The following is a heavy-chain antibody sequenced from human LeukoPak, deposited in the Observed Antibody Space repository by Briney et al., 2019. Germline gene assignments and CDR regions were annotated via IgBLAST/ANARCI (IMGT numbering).Heavy chain of an antibody. D-gene: IGHD4-17*01. V-gene: IGHV4-34*01. CDR3: ARDTVTTGLGY. CDR1: GGSFSGYY. CDR2: INHSGST. J-gene: IGHJ4*02. Sequence: SETLSLTCAVYGGSFSGYYWSWIRQPPGKGPEWIGEINHSGSTNYNPSLKSRVTISVDTSKNQFSLKLSSVTAADTAVYYCARDTVTTGLGYWGQGTLVTVSS.